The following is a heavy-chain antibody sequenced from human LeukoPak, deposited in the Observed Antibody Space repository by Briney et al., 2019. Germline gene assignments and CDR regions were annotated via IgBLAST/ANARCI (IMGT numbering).Heavy chain of an antibody. V-gene: IGHV3-53*01. CDR1: GFTVSTNY. CDR3: ARERVGGWFIGSFDY. J-gene: IGHJ4*02. D-gene: IGHD2-15*01. CDR2: VYSNGNI. Sequence: PGGSLRLSCAASGFTVSTNYMHWVRQAPGKGLEWVSIVYSNGNIHYADSVKGRVTISRDNSKNTLFLQMNSLRAEDAAVYFCARERVGGWFIGSFDYWSQGTLVTVSS.